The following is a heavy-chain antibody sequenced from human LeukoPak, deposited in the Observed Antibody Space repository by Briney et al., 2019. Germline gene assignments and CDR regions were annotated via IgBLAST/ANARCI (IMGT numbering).Heavy chain of an antibody. CDR2: IYYSGST. CDR1: GGSISSGGYY. D-gene: IGHD3-16*01. V-gene: IGHV4-31*03. J-gene: IGHJ3*02. CDR3: ATAATGDDAFDI. Sequence: SETLSLTCTVSGGSISSGGYYWSWIRQHPGKGLEWIGYIYYSGSTYYNLSLKSRVTISVDTSKNQFSLKLSSVTAADTAVYYCATAATGDDAFDIWGQGTMVSVSS.